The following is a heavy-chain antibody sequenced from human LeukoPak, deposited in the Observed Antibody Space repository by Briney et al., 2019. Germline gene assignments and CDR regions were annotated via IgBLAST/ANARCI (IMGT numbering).Heavy chain of an antibody. CDR1: GYTFTGYY. CDR2: INPNSGGT. Sequence: RASVKVSCKASGYTFTGYYMHWVRQAPGQGLEWMGRINPNSGGTNYAQKFQGRVTITRDTSISTAYMELSRLRSDDTAVYYCARVLVTMVRGAGAFDIWSQGTMVTVSS. V-gene: IGHV1-2*06. J-gene: IGHJ3*02. CDR3: ARVLVTMVRGAGAFDI. D-gene: IGHD3-10*01.